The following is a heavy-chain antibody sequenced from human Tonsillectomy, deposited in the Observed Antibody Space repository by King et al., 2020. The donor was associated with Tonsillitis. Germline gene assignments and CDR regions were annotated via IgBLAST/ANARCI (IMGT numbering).Heavy chain of an antibody. Sequence: QLVQSGAEVKKPGSSVKVSCKASGGTFSTYAISWVRQAPGQGLEWMGGIIPMFDRVIYAQKFQGRVTITADESTSTAYMELRTLRSEDTAVYYCARDSAHYYDSSGYYVLGAFDIWGQGTTVTVSS. J-gene: IGHJ3*02. V-gene: IGHV1-69*01. CDR3: ARDSAHYYDSSGYYVLGAFDI. CDR2: IIPMFDRV. D-gene: IGHD3-22*01. CDR1: GGTFSTYA.